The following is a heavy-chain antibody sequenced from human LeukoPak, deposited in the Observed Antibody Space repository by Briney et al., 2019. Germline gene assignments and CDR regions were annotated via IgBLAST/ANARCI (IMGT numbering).Heavy chain of an antibody. CDR2: GHSDGTT. CDR1: GFTFSSYA. D-gene: IGHD4-23*01. CDR3: ARDRGNSDPGDWFDS. V-gene: IGHV3-23*01. J-gene: IGHJ5*01. Sequence: GGSLRLSCAASGFTFSSYAMNWVRQAPGKGLEWVSSGHSDGTTYYADSVKGRFTVSRDNSKNTLSLQMNSLRAEDTAVYYCARDRGNSDPGDWFDSWGQGTLVTVSS.